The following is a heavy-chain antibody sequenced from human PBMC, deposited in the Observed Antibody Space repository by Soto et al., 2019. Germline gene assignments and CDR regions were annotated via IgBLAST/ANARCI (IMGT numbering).Heavy chain of an antibody. CDR3: TTELRTLGTFDY. CDR2: IKSKTDGGTS. J-gene: IGHJ4*02. Sequence: EVHLVESGGGLVKPGGSLRLSCAASGFTFSNAWMGWVRQAPGKGLEWVGRIKSKTDGGTSHYAAAVTGRVTISRDDSKNTLYLQMNSLITEDTAVYYCTTELRTLGTFDYWGQGTLVTVSS. D-gene: IGHD4-17*01. CDR1: GFTFSNAW. V-gene: IGHV3-15*01.